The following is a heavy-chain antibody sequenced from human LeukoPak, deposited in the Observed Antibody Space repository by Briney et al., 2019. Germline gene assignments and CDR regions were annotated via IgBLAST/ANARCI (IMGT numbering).Heavy chain of an antibody. V-gene: IGHV4-39*01. CDR3: ASPHLGGDAFDI. Sequence: SETLSLTCTISGDSISSSSYYWGWIRQPPGKGLEWIGDIYYRGSTYYNPSLKSRVSISIDTSNNQFSLTLNSVTAADTAVYYCASPHLGGDAFDIWGQGTMVTVSS. CDR1: GDSISSSSYY. J-gene: IGHJ3*02. CDR2: IYYRGST. D-gene: IGHD3-16*01.